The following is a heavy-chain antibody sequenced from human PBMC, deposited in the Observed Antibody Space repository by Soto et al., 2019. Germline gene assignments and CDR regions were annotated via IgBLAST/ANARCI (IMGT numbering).Heavy chain of an antibody. D-gene: IGHD2-8*01. CDR2: IYPSGST. CDR3: ARGNPNMASAPFDY. CDR1: GGSISSYY. J-gene: IGHJ4*02. Sequence: SETLSLTCTVSGGSISSYYWSWIRQPAGKRLEWIGRIYPSGSTNYNPSLKSRVTMSIGTSKNQFSLKLTSVTAADTAVYFCARGNPNMASAPFDYWGQGTLVTVSS. V-gene: IGHV4-4*07.